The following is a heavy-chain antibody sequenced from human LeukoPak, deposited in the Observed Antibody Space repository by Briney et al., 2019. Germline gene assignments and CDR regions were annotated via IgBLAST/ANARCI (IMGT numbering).Heavy chain of an antibody. V-gene: IGHV3-23*01. CDR3: ARVDGSGSYWDY. Sequence: GGSLRLSCAASGFTFSSYAMSWVRQAPGKGLEWVSAISGSGGSTYYADSVKGRFTISRDNSKNTLYLQMNSLRAEDTAVYYCARVDGSGSYWDYWGQGTLVTVSS. CDR2: ISGSGGST. CDR1: GFTFSSYA. D-gene: IGHD3-10*01. J-gene: IGHJ4*02.